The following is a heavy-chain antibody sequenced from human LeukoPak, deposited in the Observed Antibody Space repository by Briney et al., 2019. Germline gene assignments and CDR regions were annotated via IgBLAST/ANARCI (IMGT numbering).Heavy chain of an antibody. CDR3: AREGRYFDWLLAAFDI. J-gene: IGHJ3*02. CDR2: IYSGGST. Sequence: PGGSLRLSCAASGFTVSSNYMSWVRQAPGKGLEWVSVIYSGGSTYYADSVKGRFTISSDNSKNTLYPQLNNLRGDDTAAYYCAREGRYFDWLLAAFDIWGQGTMATVSS. CDR1: GFTVSSNY. D-gene: IGHD3-9*01. V-gene: IGHV3-66*01.